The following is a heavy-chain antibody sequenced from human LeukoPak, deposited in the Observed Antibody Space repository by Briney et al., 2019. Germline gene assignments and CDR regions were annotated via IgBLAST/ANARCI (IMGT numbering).Heavy chain of an antibody. CDR2: IKQDGSEK. J-gene: IGHJ4*02. V-gene: IGHV3-7*01. D-gene: IGHD1-26*01. CDR3: AKDVLVGALDY. Sequence: GGSLRLSCAASGFTFSSYWMSWVRQAPGKGLEWVANIKQDGSEKYYVDSVKGRFTISRDNSKNTLYLQMNSLRAEDTAVYYCAKDVLVGALDYWGQGTLVTVSS. CDR1: GFTFSSYW.